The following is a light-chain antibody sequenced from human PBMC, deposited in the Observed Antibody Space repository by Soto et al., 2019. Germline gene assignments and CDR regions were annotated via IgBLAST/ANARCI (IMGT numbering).Light chain of an antibody. CDR3: AAGDDSLSGVV. CDR1: SSNIGSNS. V-gene: IGLV1-47*01. J-gene: IGLJ3*02. CDR2: RND. Sequence: QSVLTQSPSASGTPGQRVTISCSGSSSNIGSNSVYWYQQLPGTAPKLLIYRNDQRPSGVPDRFSGSKSGTSASLAISGLRSDDEADYYCAAGDDSLSGVVFGGGTKLTVL.